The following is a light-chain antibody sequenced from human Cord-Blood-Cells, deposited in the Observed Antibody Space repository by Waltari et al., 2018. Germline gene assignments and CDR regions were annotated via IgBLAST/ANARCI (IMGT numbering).Light chain of an antibody. J-gene: IGKJ4*01. Sequence: IQLTPHPSPLSPSVGDRVTTTCRANQGISSYLAWYQQKPGKAPKLLIYAASTLQSGVPARFSGSGSGTDFTLTISSLQPEDFATYYCQQLNSYPLTFGGGTKVEIK. CDR1: QGISSY. CDR3: QQLNSYPLT. V-gene: IGKV1-9*01. CDR2: AAS.